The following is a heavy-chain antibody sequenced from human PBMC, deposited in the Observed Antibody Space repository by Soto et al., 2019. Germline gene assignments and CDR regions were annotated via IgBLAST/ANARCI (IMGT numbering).Heavy chain of an antibody. J-gene: IGHJ4*02. CDR1: GFTFSNYD. CDR3: AKAAATYYCSGGYCYNYYFDS. CDR2: ISYDGSNK. D-gene: IGHD2-15*01. V-gene: IGHV3-30*18. Sequence: QVQLVESGGGVIQPGRSLRLSCAASGFTFSNYDMHWVRQAPGKGLEWVAVISYDGSNKYYADSVRGRFTIPRDNSKNTLSLQMTSLRADDTAVYYCAKAAATYYCSGGYCYNYYFDSWGQGTLVTVSS.